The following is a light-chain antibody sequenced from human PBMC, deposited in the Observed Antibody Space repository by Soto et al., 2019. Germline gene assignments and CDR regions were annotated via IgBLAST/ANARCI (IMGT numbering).Light chain of an antibody. Sequence: IQLTQSPSSLSASVGDSVTITCRASQGIRSSLAWYQQKPGIAPKLLIYTASTLQSGVPSRFSGSGSGTDFTLTISSLQPEDFATYYCQQINAYPFTFGQGTRLEI. J-gene: IGKJ5*01. CDR2: TAS. V-gene: IGKV1-9*01. CDR3: QQINAYPFT. CDR1: QGIRSS.